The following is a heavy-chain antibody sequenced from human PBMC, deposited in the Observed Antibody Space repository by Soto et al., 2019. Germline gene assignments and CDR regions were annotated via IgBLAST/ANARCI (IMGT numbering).Heavy chain of an antibody. CDR2: TYYRSKWYN. V-gene: IGHV6-1*01. J-gene: IGHJ3*02. CDR1: GGSVPSNSAA. D-gene: IGHD1-26*01. CDR3: ARDPVGGSRSYAFDI. Sequence: LSLTCAISGGSVPSNSAAWDRIRQSPSRGLEWLGRTYYRSKWYNDYAVSVKSRITINPDTSKNQFSLQLNSMTPEDTAVFYCARDPVGGSRSYAFDILAQGAMVTVSS.